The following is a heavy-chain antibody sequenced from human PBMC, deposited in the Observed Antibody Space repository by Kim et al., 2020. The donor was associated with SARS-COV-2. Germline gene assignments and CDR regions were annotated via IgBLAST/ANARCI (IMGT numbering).Heavy chain of an antibody. V-gene: IGHV1-3*01. D-gene: IGHD2-21*01. J-gene: IGHJ4*02. Sequence: ASVKVSCKASGYTFTSYAMHWVRQAPGQRLEWMGWINAGNGNTKYSQKFQGRVTITRDTSASTAYMELSSLRSDDTAVYYCARDCGGDCWADYWGQGTLVTVSS. CDR2: INAGNGNT. CDR3: ARDCGGDCWADY. CDR1: GYTFTSYA.